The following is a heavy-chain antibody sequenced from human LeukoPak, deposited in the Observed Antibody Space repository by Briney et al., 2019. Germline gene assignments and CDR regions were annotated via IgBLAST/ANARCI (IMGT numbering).Heavy chain of an antibody. J-gene: IGHJ4*02. CDR2: ISGSGNTV. D-gene: IGHD3-10*01. Sequence: QPGGSLRLSCAASAFTFSSYEMSWVRQAPGKGLERVSYISGSGNTVYYADSVKGRFTISRDNAKNSLYLQMSSLRAEDTAVYYCAGDPAGVDYWGQGTLVTVSS. CDR1: AFTFSSYE. CDR3: AGDPAGVDY. V-gene: IGHV3-48*03.